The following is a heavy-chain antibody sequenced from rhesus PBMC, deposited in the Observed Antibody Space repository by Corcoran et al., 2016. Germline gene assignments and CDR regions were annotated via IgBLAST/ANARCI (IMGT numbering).Heavy chain of an antibody. D-gene: IGHD1-1-1*01. CDR2: IYSSGST. CDR3: ALRYEV. J-gene: IGHJ5-1*01. CDR1: GGSIRSTF. Sequence: QVQLQESGPGLVKPSAPLSLTSAVSGGSIRSTFWSWIRQAPGRGLEWIGYIYSSGSTYYNPSLKSRVTLSVDTSKNQFSLKLTSVTAADTAVYYCALRYEVWGPGVLVTVSS. V-gene: IGHV4S11*01.